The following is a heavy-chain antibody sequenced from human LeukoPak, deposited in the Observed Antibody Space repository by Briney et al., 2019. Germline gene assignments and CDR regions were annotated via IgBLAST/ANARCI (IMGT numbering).Heavy chain of an antibody. CDR1: GFTFSSYG. J-gene: IGHJ4*02. CDR2: IWYDGSNK. CDR3: ARAHSSSWSPFDY. V-gene: IGHV3-33*01. D-gene: IGHD6-13*01. Sequence: GGSLRLSCAASGFTFSSYGMHWVRQAPGKGLEWVAVIWYDGSNKYYADSVKGRFTISRDNSKNTLYLQMNSLRADDTAVYYCARAHSSSWSPFDYWGQGTLVTVSS.